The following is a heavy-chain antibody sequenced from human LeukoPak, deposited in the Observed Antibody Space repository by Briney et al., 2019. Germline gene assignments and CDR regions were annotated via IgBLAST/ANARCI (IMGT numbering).Heavy chain of an antibody. CDR2: ISSNGGST. D-gene: IGHD2-2*01. V-gene: IGHV3-64D*06. CDR1: GFTFSSYA. Sequence: GGSLRLSCSASGFTFSSYAMHWVHQAPGKGLEYVSAISSNGGSTYYADSVKGRFTISRDNSKNTLYLQMSSLRAEDTAVYYCHVLGYCSSTSCYVPRHFDYWGQGTLVTVSS. J-gene: IGHJ4*02. CDR3: HVLGYCSSTSCYVPRHFDY.